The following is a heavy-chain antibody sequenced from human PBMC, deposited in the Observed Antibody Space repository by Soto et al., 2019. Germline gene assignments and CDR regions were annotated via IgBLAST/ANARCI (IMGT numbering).Heavy chain of an antibody. Sequence: ASVKVSCKASGYTFTDYYMHWVRQAPGQGLEWMGWINPNSGGTNYAQKFQGRVTMTRDTSISTAYMELSRLRSDDTAVYYCARDLGSPIAVAGTYYYYGMDVWGQGTTVTVSS. J-gene: IGHJ6*02. CDR3: ARDLGSPIAVAGTYYYYGMDV. CDR2: INPNSGGT. D-gene: IGHD6-19*01. CDR1: GYTFTDYY. V-gene: IGHV1-2*02.